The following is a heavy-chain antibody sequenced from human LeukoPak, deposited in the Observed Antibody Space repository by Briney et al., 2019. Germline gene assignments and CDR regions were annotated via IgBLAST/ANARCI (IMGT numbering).Heavy chain of an antibody. CDR2: ISAYNGNT. CDR1: GYTFTSYG. J-gene: IGHJ6*02. CDR3: ASPEYNSSSWYYYGMDV. D-gene: IGHD6-13*01. Sequence: ASVKVSCKASGYTFTSYGISWVRQAPGQELEWMGWISAYNGNTNYAQKLQGRVTMTTDTSTSTAYMELRSLRSDDTAVYYCASPEYNSSSWYYYGMDVWGQGTTVTVSS. V-gene: IGHV1-18*01.